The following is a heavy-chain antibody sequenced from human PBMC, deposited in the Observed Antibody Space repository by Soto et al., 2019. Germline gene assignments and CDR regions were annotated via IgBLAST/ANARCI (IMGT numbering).Heavy chain of an antibody. CDR2: IIPISDTA. D-gene: IGHD3-22*01. CDR1: GSTFSTNA. J-gene: IGHJ4*02. Sequence: SVKVSCKASGSTFSTNAISWVRQAPGQRLEWMGAIIPISDTAHYVKKFQGRVTITADESTTQAYMELSSLRSEDTAVYYCAREYYESGGRRHYFDCWGKGTQVTVS. V-gene: IGHV1-69*13. CDR3: AREYYESGGRRHYFDC.